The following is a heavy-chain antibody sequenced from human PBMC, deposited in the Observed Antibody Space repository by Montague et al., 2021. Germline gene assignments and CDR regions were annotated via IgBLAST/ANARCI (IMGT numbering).Heavy chain of an antibody. V-gene: IGHV3-74*01. D-gene: IGHD7-27*01. Sequence: SRRLSCAASGFPFSNYWMHWFRQAPGKGLLWVSRISPDGSWTNYSDSVRGRFTISRDNTKNTLYLQMSSLRAEDTALYYCVRDLNWAVDYWGQGTLVTVSS. CDR1: GFPFSNYW. J-gene: IGHJ4*02. CDR2: ISPDGSWT. CDR3: VRDLNWAVDY.